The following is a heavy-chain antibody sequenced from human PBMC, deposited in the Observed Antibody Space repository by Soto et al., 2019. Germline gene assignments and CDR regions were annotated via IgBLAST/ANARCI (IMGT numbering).Heavy chain of an antibody. J-gene: IGHJ4*02. D-gene: IGHD3-22*01. CDR3: ARGSVYYDSSGSYSD. V-gene: IGHV1-3*01. CDR1: GYTFTSYA. CDR2: INAGNGNT. Sequence: ASVKVSCKASGYTFTSYAMHWVRQAPGQRLEWMGWINAGNGNTKYSQKFQGRVTITRDTSASTAYMELSSLRSEDTAVYYCARGSVYYDSSGSYSDWGQGTLVTVLL.